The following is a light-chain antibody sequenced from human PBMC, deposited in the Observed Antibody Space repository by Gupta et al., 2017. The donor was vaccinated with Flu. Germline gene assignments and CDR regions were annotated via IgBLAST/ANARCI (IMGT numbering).Light chain of an antibody. CDR1: SSNIANNY. V-gene: IGLV1-51*02. Sequence: QSVLTQPPSVPAAPGQKVTISCSGSSSNIANNYVSWYQQFPGTAPKLLIYENNKRPSGIPDRFSGSKSGTSATLGITGLQTGDEADYYCGTWDSSLSAGGVFGTGTKVTVL. J-gene: IGLJ1*01. CDR3: GTWDSSLSAGGV. CDR2: ENN.